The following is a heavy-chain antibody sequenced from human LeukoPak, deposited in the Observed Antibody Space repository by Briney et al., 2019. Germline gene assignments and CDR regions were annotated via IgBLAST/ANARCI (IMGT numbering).Heavy chain of an antibody. D-gene: IGHD3-3*01. Sequence: SETLSLTRTVSGGSISSYYWSWIRQPPGTGLEWIGYIYHSGSTNYNPSLKSRVTISIDTSKNQFSLTLSSVTAADTAVYYCARGDTIFGALSDYYMDVWGKGTTVTVSS. V-gene: IGHV4-59*01. J-gene: IGHJ6*03. CDR1: GGSISSYY. CDR3: ARGDTIFGALSDYYMDV. CDR2: IYHSGST.